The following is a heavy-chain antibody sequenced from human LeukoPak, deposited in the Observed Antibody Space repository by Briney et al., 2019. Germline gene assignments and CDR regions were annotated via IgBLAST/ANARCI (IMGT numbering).Heavy chain of an antibody. Sequence: GGSLRLSCVASGFTVSSNYMSWVRQAPGKGLEWVSVIYSAGSTYYADSVKGRFTISRDNSKNTLYLQMSSLRAEDTAVYYCAKEMNYYFDYWGQGTLVTVSS. J-gene: IGHJ4*02. D-gene: IGHD1-7*01. CDR1: GFTVSSNY. CDR3: AKEMNYYFDY. V-gene: IGHV3-53*01. CDR2: IYSAGST.